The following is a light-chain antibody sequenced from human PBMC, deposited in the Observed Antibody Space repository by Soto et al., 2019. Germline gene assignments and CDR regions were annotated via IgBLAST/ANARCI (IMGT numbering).Light chain of an antibody. CDR2: DVS. J-gene: IGLJ1*01. Sequence: QSVLTRPAYVSGSPGQSITISSTGTSSDVGGYNYVSWYQQHPGKAPKLMIYDVSNRPSGVSNRFSGSKSGNTASLTISGLQAEDEADYYCSSYTSSSTLVFGTGTKVTVL. V-gene: IGLV2-14*01. CDR3: SSYTSSSTLV. CDR1: SSDVGGYNY.